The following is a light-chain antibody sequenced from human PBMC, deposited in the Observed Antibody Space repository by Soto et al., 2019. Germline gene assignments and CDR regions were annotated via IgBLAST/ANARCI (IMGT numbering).Light chain of an antibody. CDR1: QSVSSY. Sequence: EIVLTQSPATLSLSPGERATLSCRASQSVSSYLAWYQQKPGQAPRLLIYDASNRATGIPARFSGSGSGTDFTLTISSLEPEDFAVYYCQQRSNWPSLITFGQGTRLEI. V-gene: IGKV3-11*01. J-gene: IGKJ5*01. CDR3: QQRSNWPSLIT. CDR2: DAS.